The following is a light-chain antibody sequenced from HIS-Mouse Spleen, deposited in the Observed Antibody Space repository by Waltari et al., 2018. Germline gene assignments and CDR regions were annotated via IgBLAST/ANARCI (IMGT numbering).Light chain of an antibody. V-gene: IGLV2-11*01. CDR3: CSYAGSYTGV. Sequence: QSALTQPRSVSGSPGQSVTIPCTGTSSDVGGYNFVSWYQQHPGQAPKLMIYDVSKRPSGVPDRFSGSKSGNTASLTISGLRAEDEADYYCCSYAGSYTGVFGTGTKVTVL. J-gene: IGLJ1*01. CDR1: SSDVGGYNF. CDR2: DVS.